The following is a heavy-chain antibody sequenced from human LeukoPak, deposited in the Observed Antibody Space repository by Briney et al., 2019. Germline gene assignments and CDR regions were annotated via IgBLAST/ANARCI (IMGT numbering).Heavy chain of an antibody. CDR1: GGSFSGYY. J-gene: IGHJ5*02. V-gene: IGHV3-7*01. Sequence: ETLSLTCAVYGGSFSGYYWSWVRQAPGKGLEWVANIKQDGSEKYYVDSVKGRFTISRDNAKNSLYLQMNSLRAEDTAVYYCAELRITMVRGGVDPWGQGTLVTVSS. CDR2: IKQDGSEK. D-gene: IGHD3-10*01. CDR3: AELRITMVRGGVDP.